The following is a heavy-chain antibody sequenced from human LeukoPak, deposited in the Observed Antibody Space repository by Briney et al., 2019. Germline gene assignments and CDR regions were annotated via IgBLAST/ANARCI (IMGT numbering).Heavy chain of an antibody. J-gene: IGHJ5*02. CDR3: ARDAKPPPGGVVVVAKGVCFDP. V-gene: IGHV4-61*01. D-gene: IGHD2-15*01. Sequence: SETLSLTCTVSGGSISSSSYYWSWIRQPPGKGLEWIGYIYYSGSTNYNPSLKSRVTISVDTSKNQFSLKLSSVTAADTAVYYCARDAKPPPGGVVVVAKGVCFDPWGQEPWSPSPQ. CDR1: GGSISSSSYY. CDR2: IYYSGST.